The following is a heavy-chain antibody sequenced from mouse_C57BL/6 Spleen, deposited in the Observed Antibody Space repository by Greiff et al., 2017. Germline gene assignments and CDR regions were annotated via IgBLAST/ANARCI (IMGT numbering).Heavy chain of an antibody. V-gene: IGHV14-1*01. Sequence: EVKLQESGAELVRPGASVKLSCTASGFNIKDYYMHWVKQRPEQGLEWIGRIDPEDGDTEYAPKFQGKATMTADTSSNTAYLQLSSLTSEDTAVYYCTTSSYHKDWFAYWGQGTLVTVSA. CDR1: GFNIKDYY. D-gene: IGHD2-12*01. CDR2: IDPEDGDT. J-gene: IGHJ3*01. CDR3: TTSSYHKDWFAY.